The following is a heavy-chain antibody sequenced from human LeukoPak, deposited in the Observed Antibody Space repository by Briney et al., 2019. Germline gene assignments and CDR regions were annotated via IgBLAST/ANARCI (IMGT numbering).Heavy chain of an antibody. V-gene: IGHV1-69*01. Sequence: SAKVSCKASGGTFSSYAISWVRQAPGQGLEWMGGIIPIFGTANYAQKFQGRVTITADESTSTAYMELSSLRSEDTAVYYCARDLHRMYYDFWSGYPRYMDVWGKGTAVTVSS. J-gene: IGHJ6*03. D-gene: IGHD3-3*01. CDR2: IIPIFGTA. CDR3: ARDLHRMYYDFWSGYPRYMDV. CDR1: GGTFSSYA.